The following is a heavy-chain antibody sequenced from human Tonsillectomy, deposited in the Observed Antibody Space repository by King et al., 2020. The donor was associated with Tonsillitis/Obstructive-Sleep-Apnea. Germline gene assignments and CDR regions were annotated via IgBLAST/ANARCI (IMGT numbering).Heavy chain of an antibody. D-gene: IGHD3-22*01. CDR2: ISHDVSNK. CDR1: EFTFTSDP. V-gene: IGHV3-30*04. J-gene: IGHJ4*02. Sequence: VQLVESGGGVVQPGRSLRLSCAASEFTFTSDPMHWVRQAPGKGLEWVAVISHDVSNKYYADSVKGRFNISRDNSKDTLYLQMNSLRHEDTAVYYCAREDWYYYDSSGRGALDYWGQGTLVTVSS. CDR3: AREDWYYYDSSGRGALDY.